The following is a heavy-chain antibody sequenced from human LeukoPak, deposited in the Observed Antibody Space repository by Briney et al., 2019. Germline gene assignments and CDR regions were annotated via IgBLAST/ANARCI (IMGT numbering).Heavy chain of an antibody. V-gene: IGHV3-23*01. D-gene: IGHD3-22*01. CDR2: ISASNGNT. CDR3: AKGSSDSWYSALEY. J-gene: IGHJ4*02. Sequence: GGSLRLSRAGSGFTLSSYAMTWVRQAPGKGLKWVSGISASNGNTYHADSVKGRFTISRDNSKGTLYLQMNSLRVEDTAVYYCAKGSSDSWYSALEYWGQGTLVTVSS. CDR1: GFTLSSYA.